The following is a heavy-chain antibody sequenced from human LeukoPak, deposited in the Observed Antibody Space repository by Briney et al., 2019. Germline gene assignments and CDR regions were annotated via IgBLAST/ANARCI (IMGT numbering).Heavy chain of an antibody. V-gene: IGHV4-59*08. CDR2: VYYTGST. Sequence: SETLSLTCAVSGGSVSSYYWSWIRQPPGKGLEWIGYVYYTGSTNYNPSLKSRVTMFEDKSKNQFSLRLYSVTVADTAVYYCARHFAYSSSSYFDYWGQGSLVTVSS. D-gene: IGHD6-6*01. J-gene: IGHJ4*02. CDR1: GGSVSSYY. CDR3: ARHFAYSSSSYFDY.